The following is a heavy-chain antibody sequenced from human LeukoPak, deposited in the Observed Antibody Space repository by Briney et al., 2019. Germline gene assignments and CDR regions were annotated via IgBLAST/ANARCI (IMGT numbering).Heavy chain of an antibody. Sequence: GGSLRLSCEASGFTFSGYRMTWVRQAPGKGLEWVANIKEDGGDQYYVDSVKGRFTISRDNAKNSVYLQMNSLRGEDTAVYYCARLRTDYYDSSGHFDYWGQGTLVTVSS. CDR1: GFTFSGYR. CDR2: IKEDGGDQ. D-gene: IGHD3-22*01. CDR3: ARLRTDYYDSSGHFDY. V-gene: IGHV3-7*01. J-gene: IGHJ4*02.